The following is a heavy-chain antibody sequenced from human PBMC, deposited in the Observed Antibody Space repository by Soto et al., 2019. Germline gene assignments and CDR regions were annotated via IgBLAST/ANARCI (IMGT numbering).Heavy chain of an antibody. V-gene: IGHV4-34*01. Sequence: SETLSLTCAVYGGSFSGYYWSWIRQPPGKGLEWIGEINHSGSTNYNPSLKSRVTISVDTSKNQFSLKLSSVTAADTAVYYCARDQKTYYFEYWGQGTLVTVSS. CDR2: INHSGST. CDR1: GGSFSGYY. CDR3: ARDQKTYYFEY. J-gene: IGHJ4*02.